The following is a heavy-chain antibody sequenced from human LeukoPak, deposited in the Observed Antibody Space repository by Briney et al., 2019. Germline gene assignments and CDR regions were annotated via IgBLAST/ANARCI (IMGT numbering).Heavy chain of an antibody. Sequence: SETLSLTSTVSGGSIGSYYWSWIRQPAGKGLEWIGRIYTSGSTNYNPSLKSRVTMSVDTSKNQFSLKLSSVTAADTAVYYCASDSGYDSAYYYYGMDVWGQGTTVTVSS. V-gene: IGHV4-4*07. D-gene: IGHD5-12*01. J-gene: IGHJ6*02. CDR1: GGSIGSYY. CDR2: IYTSGST. CDR3: ASDSGYDSAYYYYGMDV.